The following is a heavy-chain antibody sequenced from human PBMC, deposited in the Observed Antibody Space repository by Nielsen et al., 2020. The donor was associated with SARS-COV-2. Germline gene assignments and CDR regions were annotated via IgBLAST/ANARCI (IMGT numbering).Heavy chain of an antibody. D-gene: IGHD3-3*01. J-gene: IGHJ6*02. CDR1: GFTFSSYA. V-gene: IGHV3-48*04. Sequence: GESLKISCAASGFTFSSYAMSWVRQAPGKGLEWVSYISSSGSTIYYADSVKGRFTISRDNAKNSLYLQMNSLRAEDTAVYYCARDRKVLRFLEWPLPPPHYYYGMDVWGQGTTVTVSS. CDR2: ISSSGSTI. CDR3: ARDRKVLRFLEWPLPPPHYYYGMDV.